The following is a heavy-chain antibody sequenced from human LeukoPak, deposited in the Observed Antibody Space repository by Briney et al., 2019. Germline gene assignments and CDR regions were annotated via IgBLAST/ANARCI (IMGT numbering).Heavy chain of an antibody. V-gene: IGHV1-2*02. CDR3: AILVDDPPF. CDR2: INPNSGDT. Sequence: ASVKVSCKASGYTFTGYYMYWVRQAPGQGLEWMGWINPNSGDTNYAQNFQGRVTMTRDTSINTAYMELSSLRSDDTAVYYCAILVDDPPFWGQGTMATVSS. D-gene: IGHD5/OR15-5a*01. J-gene: IGHJ3*01. CDR1: GYTFTGYY.